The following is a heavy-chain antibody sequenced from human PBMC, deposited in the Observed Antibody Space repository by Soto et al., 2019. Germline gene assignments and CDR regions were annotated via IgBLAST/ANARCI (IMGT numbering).Heavy chain of an antibody. D-gene: IGHD3-3*01. J-gene: IGHJ4*02. Sequence: ASVKVSCKASGGTFSSYTISWVRQAPGQGLEWMGRIIPILGIANYAQKFQGRVTITADKSTSTAYMELSSLRSEDTAVYYCARDFGVVSTRYWGQGTLVTVSS. CDR1: GGTFSSYT. CDR3: ARDFGVVSTRY. CDR2: IIPILGIA. V-gene: IGHV1-69*04.